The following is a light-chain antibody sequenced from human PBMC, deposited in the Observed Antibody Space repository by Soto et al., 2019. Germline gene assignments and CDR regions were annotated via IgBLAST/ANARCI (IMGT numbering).Light chain of an antibody. Sequence: DIQMTQSPSTLSASVGDRVTITCRASQSISSWLAWYQQKPGKAPKLLIYDASSLESGVPSRFSGSGSGTEFTLTISSLQPDDFATYYCQQYNSYSPTFGQATTLEIK. CDR3: QQYNSYSPT. J-gene: IGKJ2*01. CDR1: QSISSW. V-gene: IGKV1-5*01. CDR2: DAS.